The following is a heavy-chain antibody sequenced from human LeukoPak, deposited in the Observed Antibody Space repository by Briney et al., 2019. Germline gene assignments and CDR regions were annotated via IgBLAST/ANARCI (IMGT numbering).Heavy chain of an antibody. CDR3: ARGLTTVTNWFDP. Sequence: GGSLRLSCAASGFTFSSYEMNWVRQAPGKGLEWVSYISSSGSTIYYADSVKGRFTISRDNAKNSLYPQMNSLRAEDTAVYYCARGLTTVTNWFDPWGQGTLVTVSS. J-gene: IGHJ5*02. D-gene: IGHD4-17*01. CDR2: ISSSGSTI. V-gene: IGHV3-48*03. CDR1: GFTFSSYE.